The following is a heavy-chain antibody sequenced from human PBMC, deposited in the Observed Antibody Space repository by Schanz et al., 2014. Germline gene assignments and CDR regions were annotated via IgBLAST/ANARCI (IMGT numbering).Heavy chain of an antibody. D-gene: IGHD2-2*02. CDR3: ARDRGRVAVPAAIVY. J-gene: IGHJ4*02. Sequence: QVQLQESGPGLVKPSQTLSLACDVSGDSINSGGYSWSWIRQPPGKGLEWIGYVYNIGSTYYNPPLKSRATISVDTSKNQFSLTLTSVTAADTAVYYCARDRGRVAVPAAIVYWGQGTLLTVSS. CDR1: GDSINSGGYS. CDR2: VYNIGST. V-gene: IGHV4-30-4*07.